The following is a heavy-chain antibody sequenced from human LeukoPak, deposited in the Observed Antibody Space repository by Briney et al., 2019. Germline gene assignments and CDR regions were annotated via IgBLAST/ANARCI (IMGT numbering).Heavy chain of an antibody. CDR2: FDPEDGET. D-gene: IGHD3-10*01. CDR1: GYTLTELS. CDR3: ARDYGSGSFSAWFDP. V-gene: IGHV1-24*01. Sequence: ASVKVSCKVSGYTLTELSMHWVRQAPGKGLEWMGGFDPEDGETIYAQKFQGRVTMTEDTSTDTAYMELSSLRSEDTAVYYCARDYGSGSFSAWFDPWGQGTLVTVSS. J-gene: IGHJ5*02.